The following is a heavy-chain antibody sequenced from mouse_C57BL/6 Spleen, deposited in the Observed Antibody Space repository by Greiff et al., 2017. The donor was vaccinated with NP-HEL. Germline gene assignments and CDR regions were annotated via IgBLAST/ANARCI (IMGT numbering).Heavy chain of an antibody. CDR1: GYSFTGYY. V-gene: IGHV1-42*01. CDR2: INPSTGGT. D-gene: IGHD4-1*01. Sequence: VQLQQSGPELVKPGASVKISCKASGYSFTGYYMNWVKQSPEKSLEWIGEINPSTGGTTYNQKFKAKATLTVDKSSSTAYMQLKSLTSEDSAVYDCASQLTGTSYWYFDVWGTGTTVTVSS. J-gene: IGHJ1*03. CDR3: ASQLTGTSYWYFDV.